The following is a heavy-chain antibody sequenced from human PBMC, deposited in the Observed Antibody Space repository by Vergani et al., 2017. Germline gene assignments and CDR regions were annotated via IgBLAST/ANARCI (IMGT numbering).Heavy chain of an antibody. CDR3: ARDRAWRWDGMDV. CDR2: IYTSGST. J-gene: IGHJ6*02. Sequence: QVQLQESGPGLVKPSQTLSLTCTVSGGPFSSGSYYWSWIRQPAGKGLEWIGRIYTSGSTNYNPSLKSRVTISVDTSKNQFSLKLSSETAADTAVYYCARDRAWRWDGMDVWGQGTTVTVSS. V-gene: IGHV4-61*02. CDR1: GGPFSSGSYY. D-gene: IGHD4-23*01.